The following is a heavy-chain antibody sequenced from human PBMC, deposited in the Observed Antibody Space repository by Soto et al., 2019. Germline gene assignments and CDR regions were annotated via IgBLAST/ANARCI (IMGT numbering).Heavy chain of an antibody. D-gene: IGHD2-21*01. CDR3: AKATSATCTGSICYSFDY. V-gene: IGHV3-23*01. J-gene: IGHJ4*02. CDR2: FSGGLDTT. Sequence: VQLLESGGGLVQPGGSLRLSCVAPGFTFSSYALSWVRQAPGQRLEWGATFSGGLDTTWHADSVKGRFTVSRDSSKNTLSLQMYSLRPEDTALYYCAKATSATCTGSICYSFDYWGQGTLVTVSS. CDR1: GFTFSSYA.